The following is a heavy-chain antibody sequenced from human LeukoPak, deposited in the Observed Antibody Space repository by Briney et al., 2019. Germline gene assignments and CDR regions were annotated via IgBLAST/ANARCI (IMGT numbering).Heavy chain of an antibody. J-gene: IGHJ4*02. CDR1: GGSISSYY. V-gene: IGHV4-4*07. Sequence: SETLSLTCTVSGGSISSYYWNWIRQPAGKGLEWIGRIYTSGNTNYNPSLKSRVTMSVDTSKNQFSLKLSSVTAADTAVYYCARAERSIFGVVTIDYWGQGTLVTVSS. D-gene: IGHD3-3*01. CDR3: ARAERSIFGVVTIDY. CDR2: IYTSGNT.